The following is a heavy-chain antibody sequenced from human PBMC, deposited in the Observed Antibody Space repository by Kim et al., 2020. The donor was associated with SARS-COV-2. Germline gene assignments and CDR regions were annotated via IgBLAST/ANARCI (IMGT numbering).Heavy chain of an antibody. CDR2: MNPNSGNT. D-gene: IGHD2-2*01. CDR3: ARGTLGYCSSTSCSWFDP. Sequence: ASVKVSCKASGYTFTSYDINWVRQATGQGLEWMGWMNPNSGNTGYAQKFQGRVTMTRNTSISTAYMELSSLRSEDTAVYYCARGTLGYCSSTSCSWFDPWGQGTLVTVSS. V-gene: IGHV1-8*01. J-gene: IGHJ5*02. CDR1: GYTFTSYD.